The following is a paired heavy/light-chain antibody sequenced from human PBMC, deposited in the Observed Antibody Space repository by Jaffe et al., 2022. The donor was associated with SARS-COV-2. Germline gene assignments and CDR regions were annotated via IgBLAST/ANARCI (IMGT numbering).Light chain of an antibody. CDR1: QSLLHGNGYTY. J-gene: IGKJ2*01. Sequence: DIVMTQSPLSLPVTPGEPASISCRSSQSLLHGNGYTYLDWYLQKPGQSPQLLIYLGSNRASGVPDRFSGSGSGTDFTLKISRVEADDVGVYYCMQDLQTPYTFGQGTKLEIK. CDR2: LGS. V-gene: IGKV2-28*01. CDR3: MQDLQTPYT.
Heavy chain of an antibody. CDR3: ASAYGDYLRYLIN. Sequence: EVQLVESGGGLVKPGGSLRLSCAASGFTFSSYTMNWVRQAPGKGLEWVSFVSSSSTSIYYADSVKGRFTISRDNAKSSLYLQMTSLRADDTAVYFCASAYGDYLRYLINWGQGTLVTVSS. D-gene: IGHD4-17*01. CDR1: GFTFSSYT. V-gene: IGHV3-21*01. J-gene: IGHJ4*02. CDR2: VSSSSTSI.